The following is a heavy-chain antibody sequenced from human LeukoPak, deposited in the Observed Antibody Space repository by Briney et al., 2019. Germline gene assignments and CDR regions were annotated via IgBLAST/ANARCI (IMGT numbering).Heavy chain of an antibody. CDR3: AKGCYEYVWGSYYFDY. V-gene: IGHV3-23*01. D-gene: IGHD3-16*01. CDR2: ISGSGGST. J-gene: IGHJ4*02. CDR1: GFTFSSYA. Sequence: GGSLRLSCAASGFTFSSYAMSWVRQAPGKGLEWVSAISGSGGSTYYADSVKGRFTISRDNSRDTLYLQMNSLRAEDTAVYYCAKGCYEYVWGSYYFDYWGQGTLVTVSS.